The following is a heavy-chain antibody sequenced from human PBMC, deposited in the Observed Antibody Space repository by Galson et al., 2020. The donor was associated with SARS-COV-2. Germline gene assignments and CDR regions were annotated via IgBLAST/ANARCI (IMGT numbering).Heavy chain of an antibody. CDR1: GFTFSDYY. CDR2: ISSSSSYT. CDR3: ARDGSVENYDILTGYYSGMDY. Sequence: KIGESLKISCAASGFTFSDYYMSWIRQAPGKGLESVSYISSSSSYTNYADSVKGRFTISRDNAKNSLYLQMNSLRAEDTAVYYCARDGSVENYDILTGYYSGMDYWGQGTLVTVSS. D-gene: IGHD3-9*01. V-gene: IGHV3-11*06. J-gene: IGHJ4*02.